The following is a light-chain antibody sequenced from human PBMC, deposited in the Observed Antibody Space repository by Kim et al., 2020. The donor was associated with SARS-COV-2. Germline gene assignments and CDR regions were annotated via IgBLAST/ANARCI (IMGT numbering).Light chain of an antibody. CDR3: QQYDNLQIT. CDR1: QDIGNA. Sequence: ASVGDRVTITCQASQDIGNALNWYRQKQGKAPKLLIYDASNLETGVPSRFSGGGSGTDFTFTISRLQPEDIATYYCQQYDNLQITFGQGKRLEIK. V-gene: IGKV1-33*01. CDR2: DAS. J-gene: IGKJ5*01.